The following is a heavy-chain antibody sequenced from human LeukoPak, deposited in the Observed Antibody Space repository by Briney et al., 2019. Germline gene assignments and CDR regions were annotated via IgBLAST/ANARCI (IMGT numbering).Heavy chain of an antibody. V-gene: IGHV3-7*01. J-gene: IGHJ4*02. CDR1: GFSFRSCW. CDR2: IKEEGSEK. CDR3: ARVAWPHYFDY. D-gene: IGHD2-21*01. Sequence: PGGSLRLSCAASGFSFRSCWMSWVRQAPGEGLEWVANIKEEGSEKYYVDSVKDRFTIARDNAENALYLQRNSLRAEDTAVYYCARVAWPHYFDYWGEGTLVTVSS.